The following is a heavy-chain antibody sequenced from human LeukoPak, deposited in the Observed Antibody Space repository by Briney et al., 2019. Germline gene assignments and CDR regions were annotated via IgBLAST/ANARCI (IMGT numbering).Heavy chain of an antibody. CDR2: ISGSGGST. V-gene: IGHV3-23*01. J-gene: IGHJ4*02. D-gene: IGHD1-26*01. CDR3: AKETGRWELE. CDR1: GFTFGGYA. Sequence: HAGGSLSLSCAPPGFTFGGYAMSWVGQAPGKGLEWVSAISGSGGSTYYADSVKGRFTISRDNSKNTLYLQMNSLRAEDTAVYYCAKETGRWELEWGQGTLVTVSS.